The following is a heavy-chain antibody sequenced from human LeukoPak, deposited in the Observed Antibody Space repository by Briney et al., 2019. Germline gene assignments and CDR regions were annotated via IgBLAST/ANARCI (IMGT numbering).Heavy chain of an antibody. CDR3: ARVTGYMIEDYFDY. Sequence: PSETLSLTCTVSGVSISSSNSYWGWIRQPPGKGLEWIGYIYHGGRTDYNPSLKSRVTISVKTSKNQFSLKLSSVTAADTAVYYCARVTGYMIEDYFDYWGQGTLVTVSS. V-gene: IGHV4-39*07. D-gene: IGHD3-22*01. CDR2: IYHGGRT. CDR1: GVSISSSNSY. J-gene: IGHJ4*02.